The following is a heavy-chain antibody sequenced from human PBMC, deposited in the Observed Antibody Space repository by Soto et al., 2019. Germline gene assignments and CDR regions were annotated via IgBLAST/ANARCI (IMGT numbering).Heavy chain of an antibody. CDR1: GFTFSSYS. V-gene: IGHV3-48*01. D-gene: IGHD6-19*01. J-gene: IGHJ4*02. Sequence: GESLKISCAASGFTFSSYSMNWVRQAPGKGLEWVSYISSSSSTIYYTDSVKGRFTISRDNAKNSLYLQMNSLRAEDTAVYYCARGNQQWLVTYYFDYWGQGTLVTVSS. CDR3: ARGNQQWLVTYYFDY. CDR2: ISSSSSTI.